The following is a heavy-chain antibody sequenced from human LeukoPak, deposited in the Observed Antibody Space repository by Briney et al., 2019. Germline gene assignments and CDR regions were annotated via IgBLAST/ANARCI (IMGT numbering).Heavy chain of an antibody. Sequence: SETLSLTCTDSGGSISSGSYYWRWVRQPAGKGLEWIGRIYTSGSTNYNPSLKSRVTISVDTSKNQFSLKLSSVTAADTAVYYCAREQVVPAAMGYYYYMDVWGKGTTVTVSS. V-gene: IGHV4-61*02. CDR1: GGSISSGSYY. CDR3: AREQVVPAAMGYYYYMDV. CDR2: IYTSGST. J-gene: IGHJ6*03. D-gene: IGHD2-2*01.